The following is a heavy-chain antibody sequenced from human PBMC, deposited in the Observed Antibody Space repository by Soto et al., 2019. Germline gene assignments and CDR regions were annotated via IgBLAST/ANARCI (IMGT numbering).Heavy chain of an antibody. CDR3: ARAVQATVAPFDD. Sequence: GSLRLSCPAAGFTSSRSCMDWVRQAPGKGLEWVAVIWYDGSNKYYADSVKGRFTISRDNSKNTLYLQMNSLRAEDTAVYYCARAVQATVAPFDDWGQGTLVTVSS. J-gene: IGHJ4*02. CDR1: GFTSSRSC. V-gene: IGHV3-33*01. CDR2: IWYDGSNK. D-gene: IGHD1-1*01.